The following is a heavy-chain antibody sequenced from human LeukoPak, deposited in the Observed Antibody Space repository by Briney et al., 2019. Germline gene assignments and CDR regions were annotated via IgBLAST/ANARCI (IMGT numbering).Heavy chain of an antibody. Sequence: GGSLRLSCAASGFTFSSYAMHWVRQAPGKGLEWVAVISYDGSNKYYADSVKGRFTISRDNSKNTLYLQMNSLRAEDTAVYYCARAAYNWNDEANNWFDPWGQGTLVTVSS. D-gene: IGHD1-1*01. CDR2: ISYDGSNK. CDR3: ARAAYNWNDEANNWFDP. J-gene: IGHJ5*02. V-gene: IGHV3-30-3*01. CDR1: GFTFSSYA.